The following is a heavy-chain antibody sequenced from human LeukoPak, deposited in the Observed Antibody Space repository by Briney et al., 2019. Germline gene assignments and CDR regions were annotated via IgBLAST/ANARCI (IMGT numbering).Heavy chain of an antibody. J-gene: IGHJ4*02. D-gene: IGHD1-1*01. CDR2: INSDGSST. CDR3: VRDARYRFDY. CDR1: GFNFSIYW. V-gene: IGHV3-74*01. Sequence: GGSLRLPCAASGFNFSIYWMHWVRQAPGKGLVWVSRINSDGSSTNYADSVKGRLTISRDNAKNTLYLQMNSVRAEDTAVYYCVRDARYRFDYWGQGTLVTVSS.